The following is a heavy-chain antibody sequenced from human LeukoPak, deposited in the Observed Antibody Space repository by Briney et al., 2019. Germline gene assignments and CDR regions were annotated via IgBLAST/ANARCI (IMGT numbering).Heavy chain of an antibody. V-gene: IGHV1-69*13. CDR2: IIPIFGTA. J-gene: IGHJ6*03. D-gene: IGHD3-22*01. CDR3: ARATYYYDSSGFPYYYYMDV. CDR1: GYTFTNYG. Sequence: ASVKVSFKASGYTFTNYGISWVRQAPGQGLEWMGGIIPIFGTANYAQKFQGRVTITADESTSTAYMELSSLRSEDTAVYYCARATYYYDSSGFPYYYYMDVWGKGTTVTISS.